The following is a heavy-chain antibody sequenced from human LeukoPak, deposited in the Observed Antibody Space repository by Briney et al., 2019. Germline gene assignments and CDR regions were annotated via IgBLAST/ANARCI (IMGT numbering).Heavy chain of an antibody. CDR2: IRSGATTM. J-gene: IGHJ4*02. D-gene: IGHD3-22*01. V-gene: IGHV3-48*03. Sequence: PGRSLRLSCAPSGFMFRSCAMYWVRQAPGKGLECIAYIRSGATTMYYADSVKGRFTISRDDAKNSLFLQMKSLRAEDTAVYYCARDYYDNSGRFDYWGKGTLVTVSS. CDR3: ARDYYDNSGRFDY. CDR1: GFMFRSCA.